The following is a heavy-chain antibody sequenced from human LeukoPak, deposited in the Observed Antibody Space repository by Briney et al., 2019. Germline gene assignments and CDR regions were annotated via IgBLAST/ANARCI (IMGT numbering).Heavy chain of an antibody. V-gene: IGHV2-5*02. CDR2: LYWDDDK. D-gene: IGHD2-15*01. CDR3: ALNSPANAFDI. Sequence: SGPTEANLTQTHTLTWTFSGFSPSTSGGGGGWIRQPPGKALEWLALLYWDDDKRYSPSLKSMLTITKDTAKTQVVLTKTNIDPVDTATYYCALNSPANAFDIWGQGTMVTVSS. CDR1: GFSPSTSGGG. J-gene: IGHJ3*02.